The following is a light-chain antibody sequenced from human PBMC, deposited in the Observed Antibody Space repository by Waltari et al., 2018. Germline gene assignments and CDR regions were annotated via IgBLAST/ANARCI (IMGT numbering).Light chain of an antibody. CDR1: SSDVGSYNR. V-gene: IGLV2-18*02. CDR3: SSYTSSSTFNWV. Sequence: QSALTQPPSVSGSPGQSVTISCTGTSSDVGSYNRVSWYQQPPGTAPKLIIYEVSNRPSGVPDRFSGSKSGNTASLTISGLQAEDEADYYCSSYTSSSTFNWVFGGGTKLTVL. J-gene: IGLJ3*02. CDR2: EVS.